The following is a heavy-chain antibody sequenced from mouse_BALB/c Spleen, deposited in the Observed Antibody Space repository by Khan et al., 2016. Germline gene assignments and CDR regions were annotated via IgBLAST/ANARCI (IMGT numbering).Heavy chain of an antibody. CDR1: GYTFTSYW. V-gene: IGHV1S81*02. CDR2: INPSNGRT. J-gene: IGHJ3*01. CDR3: SRFFEWFAY. Sequence: QVQLQQPGAELVKPGASVKLSCKASGYTFTSYWMHWVKQRPGQGLEWSGEINPSNGRTNYNEKFKSKATLTVDKSSSTAYMQLSSLTSEDAAVYYCSRFFEWFAYWCQESLVTFSA.